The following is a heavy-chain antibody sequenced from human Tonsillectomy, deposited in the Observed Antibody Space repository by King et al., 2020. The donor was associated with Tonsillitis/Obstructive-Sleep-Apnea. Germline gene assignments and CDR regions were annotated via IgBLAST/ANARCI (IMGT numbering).Heavy chain of an antibody. V-gene: IGHV3-30*01. CDR3: ARDPGGTPNKPTWFDP. CDR2: ISYDGSNK. J-gene: IGHJ5*02. Sequence: VQLVESGGGVVQPGRSLRLSCAASGFTFSSYAMHWVRQAPGKGLEWVAVISYDGSNKYYADSVKGRYTISRDNSKNTRYLQRNSLRAEDTAVYYCARDPGGTPNKPTWFDPGGQGTLVTFSS. CDR1: GFTFSSYA. D-gene: IGHD1-26*01.